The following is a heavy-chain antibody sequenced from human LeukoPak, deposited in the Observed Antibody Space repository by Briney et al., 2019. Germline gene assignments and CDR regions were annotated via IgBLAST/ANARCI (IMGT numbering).Heavy chain of an antibody. D-gene: IGHD6-13*01. V-gene: IGHV4-30-4*01. J-gene: IGHJ4*02. CDR2: IYYSGST. CDR1: GGSISSGDYY. CDR3: ARDQKGSSSLDY. Sequence: SQTLSLTCTVSGGSISSGDYYWSWIRQPPGKGLEWIGYIYYSGSTNYNPSLKSRVTISVDTSKNQFSLKLTSVTAADTAVYYCARDQKGSSSLDYWGQGTLVTVSS.